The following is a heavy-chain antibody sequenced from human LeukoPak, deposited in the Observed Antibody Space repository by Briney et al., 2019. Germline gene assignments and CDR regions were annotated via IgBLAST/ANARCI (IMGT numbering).Heavy chain of an antibody. V-gene: IGHV1-69*05. J-gene: IGHJ4*02. CDR3: ASDLRWYYYDSSGYYFDY. CDR1: GGTFSSYA. D-gene: IGHD3-22*01. Sequence: SVKVSCKASGGTFSSYAISWVRQAPGQGLEWMGRIIPIFGTANYAQKFQGRVTITTDESTSTAYMELSSLRSEDTGVYYCASDLRWYYYDSSGYYFDYWGQGTLVTVSS. CDR2: IIPIFGTA.